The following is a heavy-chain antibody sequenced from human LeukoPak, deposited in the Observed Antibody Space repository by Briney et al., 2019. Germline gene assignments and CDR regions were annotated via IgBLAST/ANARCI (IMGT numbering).Heavy chain of an antibody. CDR2: ISAYNGNT. CDR3: ARAGFTIQWFGSGGWFDP. V-gene: IGHV1-18*01. D-gene: IGHD3-10*01. J-gene: IGHJ5*02. Sequence: ASVKVSCKASGYTFTSYGISWVRQAPGQGREWMGWISAYNGNTNYAQKLQGRVTMTTDTSTSTAYMELRSLRSDDTAVYYCARAGFTIQWFGSGGWFDPWGQGTLVTVSS. CDR1: GYTFTSYG.